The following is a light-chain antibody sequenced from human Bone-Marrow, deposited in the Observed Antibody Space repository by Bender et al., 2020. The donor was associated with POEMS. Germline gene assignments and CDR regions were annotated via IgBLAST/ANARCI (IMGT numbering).Light chain of an antibody. V-gene: IGLV1-44*01. CDR2: SSH. CDR3: CSYTASSTRL. Sequence: QSVLTQPPSASGTPGQRVTISCSGGSSNIGAHAVNWYQHLPGTAPKLLIYSSHRRPSEVPDRFSGSRSGTSASLAISGLQSEDEADYYCCSYTASSTRLFGGGTKLTVL. CDR1: SSNIGAHA. J-gene: IGLJ2*01.